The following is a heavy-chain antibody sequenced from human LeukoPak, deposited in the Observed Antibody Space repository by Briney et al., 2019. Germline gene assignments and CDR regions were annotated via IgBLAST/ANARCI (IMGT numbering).Heavy chain of an antibody. V-gene: IGHV3-48*03. CDR3: ARGDPHADL. J-gene: IGHJ5*02. Sequence: GGSLRLSCAASGFDLHTYEMNWVRQAPGKGLEWIADITISGHTKNYADSVKGRFTISRDSARTSLYLQMNSLRVEDTGVYFCARGDPHADLWGQGTLVTVAS. CDR2: ITISGHTK. CDR1: GFDLHTYE.